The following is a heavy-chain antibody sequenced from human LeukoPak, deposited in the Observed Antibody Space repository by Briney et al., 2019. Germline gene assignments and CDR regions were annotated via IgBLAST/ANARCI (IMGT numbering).Heavy chain of an antibody. V-gene: IGHV1-2*02. CDR3: ARGRNIEMTTMSGGSDY. CDR1: GYTFTDYY. Sequence: ASVRVSCKASGYTFTDYYMHWVRQAPGQGLEWMGWLNPNSGDTNYEQKFQGRVSMTRDSSISTAYMDLSDLRSDDTAVYSCARGRNIEMTTMSGGSDYWGQGTLVTVSS. J-gene: IGHJ4*02. D-gene: IGHD5-24*01. CDR2: LNPNSGDT.